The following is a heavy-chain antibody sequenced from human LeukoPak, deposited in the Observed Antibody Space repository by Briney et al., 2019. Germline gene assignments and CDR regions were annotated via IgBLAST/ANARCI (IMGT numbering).Heavy chain of an antibody. CDR2: IDTAGDT. Sequence: GGSLRLSCAASGFTFSSYDIHWVRQATGKGLEWVSGIDTAGDTYYPGSVKGRFTISRENAKNSLYLQMNSLRAGDTAVYYCARGLRYSSDWYSVYFYYWGQGTLVTVSS. D-gene: IGHD6-19*01. J-gene: IGHJ4*02. CDR3: ARGLRYSSDWYSVYFYY. CDR1: GFTFSSYD. V-gene: IGHV3-13*04.